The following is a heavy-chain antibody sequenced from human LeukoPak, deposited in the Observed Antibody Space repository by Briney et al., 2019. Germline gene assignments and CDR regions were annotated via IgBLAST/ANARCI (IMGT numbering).Heavy chain of an antibody. CDR1: GFTFSSYW. Sequence: PGGSLRLSCAASGFTFSSYWMHWVRQAPGKGLVWVSRIHNDGSSTTYADSVKGRFTISRDNAKNTLFLQMDSLRAEDTAVYYCARDLIAAAGMGWFDPWGQGTLVTVSS. J-gene: IGHJ5*02. CDR2: IHNDGSST. CDR3: ARDLIAAAGMGWFDP. V-gene: IGHV3-74*01. D-gene: IGHD6-13*01.